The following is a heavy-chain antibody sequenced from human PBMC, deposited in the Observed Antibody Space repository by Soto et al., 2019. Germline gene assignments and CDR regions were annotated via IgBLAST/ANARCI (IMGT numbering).Heavy chain of an antibody. CDR3: AKDLRRYFDWLFDHDAFDI. D-gene: IGHD3-9*01. CDR2: ISGSGGST. CDR1: GFTFSSYA. Sequence: GGSLRLSCAASGFTFSSYAMSWVRQAPGKGLEWVSAISGSGGSTYYADSVKGRFTISRDNSKNTLYLQMNSLRAEDTAVYYCAKDLRRYFDWLFDHDAFDIWGQGTMVTV. J-gene: IGHJ3*02. V-gene: IGHV3-23*01.